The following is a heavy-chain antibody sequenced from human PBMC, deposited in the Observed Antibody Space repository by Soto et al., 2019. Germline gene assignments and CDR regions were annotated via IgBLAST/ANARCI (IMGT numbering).Heavy chain of an antibody. J-gene: IGHJ6*02. CDR3: ARVRGSSWPRYYYGMDV. D-gene: IGHD6-13*01. Sequence: ASLKVSCKASGYTFTSYGISWVRQAPGQGLEWMGWISAYNGNTNYAQKLQGRVTMTTDTSTSTAYMELRSLRSDDTAVYYCARVRGSSWPRYYYGMDVWGQGTTVTDSS. CDR2: ISAYNGNT. V-gene: IGHV1-18*01. CDR1: GYTFTSYG.